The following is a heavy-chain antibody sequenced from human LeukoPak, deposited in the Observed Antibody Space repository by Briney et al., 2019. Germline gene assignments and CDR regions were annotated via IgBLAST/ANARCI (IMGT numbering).Heavy chain of an antibody. CDR2: INPNSGGT. CDR3: ARDHRYCSSTSCYTPYNWFDP. CDR1: GYTFTGYY. D-gene: IGHD2-2*02. J-gene: IGHJ5*02. V-gene: IGHV1-2*02. Sequence: GASVKVSCKASGYTFTGYYMHWVRQAPGQGLVWMGWINPNSGGTNYAQKFQGRVTMTRDTSISTAYMELSRLRSDDTAVYYCARDHRYCSSTSCYTPYNWFDPWGQGTLVTVSS.